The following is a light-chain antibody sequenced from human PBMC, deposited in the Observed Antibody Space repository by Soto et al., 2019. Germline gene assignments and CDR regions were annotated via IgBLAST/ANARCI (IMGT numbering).Light chain of an antibody. Sequence: DIQMTQSPSTLSVSVGDRVTITCRASDTVRRWLAWYQQKPGKVPQLLIYGASNLKSGVPSRFSGGGSGTEFTLTISSLQPDDSATYYCQQYDSYFRTFGQGTKVEIK. J-gene: IGKJ1*01. V-gene: IGKV1-5*03. CDR1: DTVRRW. CDR3: QQYDSYFRT. CDR2: GAS.